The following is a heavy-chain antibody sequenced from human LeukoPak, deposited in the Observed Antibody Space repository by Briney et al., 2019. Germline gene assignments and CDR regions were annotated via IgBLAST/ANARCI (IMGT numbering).Heavy chain of an antibody. CDR1: GGSISRYY. Sequence: SETLSLTCTVSGGSISRYYWSWIRQPPGKGLEWIGYIYYSGSTNHNPSLKSRVTISVDTSKNQFSLKLSSVTAADTAVYYCARHVKGSTHGFDPWGQGTLVTVSS. D-gene: IGHD2/OR15-2a*01. J-gene: IGHJ5*02. CDR3: ARHVKGSTHGFDP. CDR2: IYYSGST. V-gene: IGHV4-59*08.